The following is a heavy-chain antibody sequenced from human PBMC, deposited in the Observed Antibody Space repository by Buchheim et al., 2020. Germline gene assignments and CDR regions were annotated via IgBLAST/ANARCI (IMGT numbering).Heavy chain of an antibody. D-gene: IGHD4-17*01. Sequence: EVQLVESGGGSVQPGGSLRLSCAASGFTFSSCWMHWVRQAPGKGLVWVSRINTDGSRKSYADSVKGRFTISRDNAKDTLFLQMSSLRPEDTAVYYCTRGRLTTETPNWLDPWGPG. V-gene: IGHV3-74*01. CDR1: GFTFSSCW. J-gene: IGHJ5*02. CDR2: INTDGSRK. CDR3: TRGRLTTETPNWLDP.